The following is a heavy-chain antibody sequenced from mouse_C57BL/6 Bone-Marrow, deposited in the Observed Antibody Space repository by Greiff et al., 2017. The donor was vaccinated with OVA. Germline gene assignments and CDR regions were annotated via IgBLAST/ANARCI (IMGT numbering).Heavy chain of an antibody. D-gene: IGHD2-3*01. CDR2: IWWDDDK. Sequence: QVTLQESGPGILQPSQTLSLTCSFSGFSLSTFGMGVGWIRQPPGQGLEWLAHIWWDDDKYYNPALKSRLTISKDTSKNQVFLKIANVDTADTATYYSALYDGYYVFAYWGQGTLVTVSA. CDR1: GFSLSTFGMG. V-gene: IGHV8-8*01. J-gene: IGHJ3*01. CDR3: ALYDGYYVFAY.